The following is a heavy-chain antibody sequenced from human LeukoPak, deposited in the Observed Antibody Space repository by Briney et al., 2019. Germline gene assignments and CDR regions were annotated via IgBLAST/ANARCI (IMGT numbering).Heavy chain of an antibody. D-gene: IGHD3-9*01. CDR2: SRNKAHSYAT. V-gene: IGHV3-72*01. CDR3: VAGYYRGTVYYGMDV. J-gene: IGHJ6*02. Sequence: PGGSLRLSCAASGFTFSDQFMDWARQAPGKGLEWVGRSRNKAHSYATDYAESVKGRFTISRDDSKNSLYLQMNSLKTEDTAVYYCVAGYYRGTVYYGMDVWGQGTTVTVSS. CDR1: GFTFSDQF.